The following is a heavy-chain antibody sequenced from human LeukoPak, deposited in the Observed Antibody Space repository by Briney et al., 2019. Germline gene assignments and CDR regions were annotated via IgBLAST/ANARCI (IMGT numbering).Heavy chain of an antibody. D-gene: IGHD3-9*01. CDR1: GFSLSDPTMG. Sequence: SGPVLVKPTETLTLTCTVSGFSLSDPTMGVSWLRQPPGKALEWLAHIFSDDKKSYIPSLKSRLSISKDTSKSQVVLTMTNMDPVDTAAYYCARIAYFDLYMDLWGKGTTVTVSS. J-gene: IGHJ6*03. CDR2: IFSDDKK. CDR3: ARIAYFDLYMDL. V-gene: IGHV2-26*01.